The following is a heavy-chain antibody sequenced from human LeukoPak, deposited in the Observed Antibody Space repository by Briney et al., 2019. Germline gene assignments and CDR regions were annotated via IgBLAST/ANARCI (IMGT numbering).Heavy chain of an antibody. Sequence: GSLRLSCAASGFTVSSNYMSWVRQPPGKGLEWIGEINRSGSTNYNPSLKSRVTISVDTSKNQFSLKLSSVTAADTAVYYCARHRTRITMVRGVIGYFDYWGQGTLVTVSS. V-gene: IGHV4-34*01. D-gene: IGHD3-10*01. CDR1: GFTVSSNY. J-gene: IGHJ4*02. CDR2: INRSGST. CDR3: ARHRTRITMVRGVIGYFDY.